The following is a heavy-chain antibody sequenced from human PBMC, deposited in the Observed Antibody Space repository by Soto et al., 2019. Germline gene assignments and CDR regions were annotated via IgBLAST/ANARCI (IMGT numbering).Heavy chain of an antibody. V-gene: IGHV1-3*01. Sequence: ASVKVSCKASGYTFTSYAMHWVRQAPGQRLEWMGWINAGNGNTKYSQKFQGRVTITRDTSASTAYMELSSLRSEDTAVYYCARDPLDGNYYYYGMDVWGQGTTVTVSS. J-gene: IGHJ6*02. CDR1: GYTFTSYA. CDR3: ARDPLDGNYYYYGMDV. CDR2: INAGNGNT.